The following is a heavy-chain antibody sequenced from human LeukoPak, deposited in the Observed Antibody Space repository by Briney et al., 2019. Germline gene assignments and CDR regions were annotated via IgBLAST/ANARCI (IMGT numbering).Heavy chain of an antibody. CDR2: IDSDGSYI. V-gene: IGHV3-74*01. Sequence: PGGSLRLSCAVSGFTFSSHWMHWVRQPPGKELGWVSRIDSDGSYINYADSVKGRFTISRDNAKSTLYLQMSSLRVEDTAVYYCTRGAGYYNTDSLDYWGQGTLVTVSS. J-gene: IGHJ4*02. D-gene: IGHD3-10*01. CDR3: TRGAGYYNTDSLDY. CDR1: GFTFSSHW.